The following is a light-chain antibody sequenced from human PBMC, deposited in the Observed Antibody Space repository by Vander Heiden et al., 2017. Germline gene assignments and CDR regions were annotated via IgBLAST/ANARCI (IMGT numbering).Light chain of an antibody. CDR1: QDISNY. CDR2: AAS. Sequence: DTQMTQSPSSLSASVGDTVTITCQASQDISNYLNWYQQKPGKAPKLLIYAASNLETGAPLRFSGSGSGTDFTFTISSLQPDDIAKYYCQQYDNLPLTFGRGTKVEIK. CDR3: QQYDNLPLT. J-gene: IGKJ4*01. V-gene: IGKV1-33*01.